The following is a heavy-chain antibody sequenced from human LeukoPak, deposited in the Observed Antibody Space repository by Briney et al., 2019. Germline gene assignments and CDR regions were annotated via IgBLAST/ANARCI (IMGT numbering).Heavy chain of an antibody. J-gene: IGHJ6*03. Sequence: TETLSLTCTVSGGSISSSSYYWGWIRQPPGKGLEWIGSINYSGSTYYNPSLKSRVTISVDTSKNQFSLKLSSVTAADTAVYYCARRPQSYIDVWGKGTTVTVSS. CDR3: ARRPQSYIDV. CDR1: GGSISSSSYY. CDR2: INYSGST. V-gene: IGHV4-39*01.